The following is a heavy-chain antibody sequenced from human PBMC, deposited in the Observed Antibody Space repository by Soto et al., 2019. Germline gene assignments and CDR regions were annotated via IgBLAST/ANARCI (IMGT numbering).Heavy chain of an antibody. CDR3: TGNTWNAFPY. CDR1: GFTFSSYS. Sequence: GGSLRLSCAASGFTFSSYSMNWVRQAPGKGLEWVSYITSSSSIIYYADSVKGRFTISRDNAKNSLFLQMDSLRAEDTAVYYCTGNTWNAFPYWREGPLVTVPS. CDR2: ITSSSSII. D-gene: IGHD1-20*01. V-gene: IGHV3-48*01. J-gene: IGHJ4*02.